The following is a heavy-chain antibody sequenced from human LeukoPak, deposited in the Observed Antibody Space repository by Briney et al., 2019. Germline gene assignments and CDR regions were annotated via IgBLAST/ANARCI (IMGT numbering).Heavy chain of an antibody. D-gene: IGHD2-8*01. J-gene: IGHJ4*02. CDR3: ARVMVYAPYYFDY. CDR1: GGSISSYY. Sequence: SETLTLTCTVSGGSISSYYWSWIRQPAGKGLEWIGRIYTSGSTNYNPSLKSRVTISVDKSKNQFSLKLSSVTAADTAVYYCARVMVYAPYYFDYWGQGTLVTVSS. CDR2: IYTSGST. V-gene: IGHV4-4*07.